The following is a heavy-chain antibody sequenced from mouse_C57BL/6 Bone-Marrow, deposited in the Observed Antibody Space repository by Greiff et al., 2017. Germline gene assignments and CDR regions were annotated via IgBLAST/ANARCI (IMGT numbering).Heavy chain of an antibody. J-gene: IGHJ1*03. Sequence: QVQLQQSGAELARPGASVKLSCKASGYTFTSYGISWVKQRTGQGLEWIGEIYPRSGNTYYNEKFKGKATLTADKASRTAYMELRSLTSEDSAVYFCARGYGSSYWYFDVWGTGTTVTVSS. CDR3: ARGYGSSYWYFDV. V-gene: IGHV1-81*01. CDR2: IYPRSGNT. D-gene: IGHD1-1*01. CDR1: GYTFTSYG.